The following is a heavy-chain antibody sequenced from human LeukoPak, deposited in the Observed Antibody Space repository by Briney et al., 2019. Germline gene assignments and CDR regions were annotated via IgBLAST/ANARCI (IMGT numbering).Heavy chain of an antibody. CDR2: MYISGET. D-gene: IGHD6-19*01. J-gene: IGHJ4*02. CDR3: ASGIQGAGNNY. CDR1: GASISTYY. V-gene: IGHV4-4*07. Sequence: SETLSPTCTVSGASISTYYWSWIRQPAGKGLEWIGRMYISGETNYNPSLKSRVTMSLDTSKNHFSLNLNSVTAADTAVYYCASGIQGAGNNYWGQGTLVTVSS.